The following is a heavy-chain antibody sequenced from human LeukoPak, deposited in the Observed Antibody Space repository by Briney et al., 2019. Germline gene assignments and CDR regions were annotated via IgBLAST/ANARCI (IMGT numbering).Heavy chain of an antibody. CDR1: GXSVSSRPHF. CDR2: IYYTGSA. V-gene: IGHV4-39*02. Sequence: SETLSLTCTVSGXSVSSRPHFWAWIRQTPGKGLEWIGTIYYTGSANYNPSLKSRVTMSVDTSKDHFSLNLSSVTATDTAVYFCARLLGGYFAGNTFDIWGQGTVVTVSS. CDR3: ARLLGGYFAGNTFDI. D-gene: IGHD3-9*01. J-gene: IGHJ3*02.